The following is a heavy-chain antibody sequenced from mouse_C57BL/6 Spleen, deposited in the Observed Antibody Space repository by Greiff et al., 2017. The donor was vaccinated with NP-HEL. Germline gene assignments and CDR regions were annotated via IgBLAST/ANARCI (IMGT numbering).Heavy chain of an antibody. CDR2: IYPGSGST. V-gene: IGHV1-55*01. J-gene: IGHJ4*01. D-gene: IGHD2-4*01. Sequence: QVQLQQPGAELVKPGASVKMSCKASGYTFTSYWITWVKQRPGQGLEWIGDIYPGSGSTNYNEKFKSKATLTVDTSSSTAYMQLSSLTSEDSAVYYCARPYYYDIYYYAMDYWGQGTSVTVSS. CDR3: ARPYYYDIYYYAMDY. CDR1: GYTFTSYW.